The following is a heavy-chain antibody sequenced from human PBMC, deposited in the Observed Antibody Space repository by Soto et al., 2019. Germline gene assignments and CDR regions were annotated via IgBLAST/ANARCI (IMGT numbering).Heavy chain of an antibody. Sequence: QITLKESGPTLVKPTQTLTLTCTFSGFSLSTSGVGVGWIRQPQGKALEWLALIYWDDDKRYSPSLKSRLTITKYTSKNQVVLTMTNMDPVDTATYYCARWGEYCSSTSCFTGGQYNWFDPWGQGTLVTVSS. D-gene: IGHD2-2*01. CDR2: IYWDDDK. CDR3: ARWGEYCSSTSCFTGGQYNWFDP. V-gene: IGHV2-5*02. CDR1: GFSLSTSGVG. J-gene: IGHJ5*02.